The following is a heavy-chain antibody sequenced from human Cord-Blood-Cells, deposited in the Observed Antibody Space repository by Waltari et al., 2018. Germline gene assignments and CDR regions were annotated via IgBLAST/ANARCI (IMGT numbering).Heavy chain of an antibody. V-gene: IGHV4-39*01. J-gene: IGHJ4*02. Sequence: QLQLQESGPGLVKPSETLSLTCTVSGGSISSSSYYQGWISQPPGKGLEWIGIIYYSGSTYYNPSLKSRVTISVDTSKNQFSLKLSSVTAADTAVYYCARRRYSSSWYDYWGQGTLVTVSS. CDR2: IYYSGST. D-gene: IGHD6-13*01. CDR3: ARRRYSSSWYDY. CDR1: GGSISSSSYY.